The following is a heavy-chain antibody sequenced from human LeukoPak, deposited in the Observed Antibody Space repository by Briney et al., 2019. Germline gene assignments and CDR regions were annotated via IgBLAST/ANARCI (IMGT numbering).Heavy chain of an antibody. CDR1: GGPISSNNW. J-gene: IGHJ3*02. CDR2: IYHSGST. V-gene: IGHV4-4*02. D-gene: IGHD1-26*01. Sequence: SGTLSLTCAVSGGPISSNNWWSWVRQPPGKGLEWFGDIYHSGSTKYNPFLKSRVTISVDTSKNQFSLKLSSVTAADTAVYYCARHQWVRAFDIWGQGTMVTVSS. CDR3: ARHQWVRAFDI.